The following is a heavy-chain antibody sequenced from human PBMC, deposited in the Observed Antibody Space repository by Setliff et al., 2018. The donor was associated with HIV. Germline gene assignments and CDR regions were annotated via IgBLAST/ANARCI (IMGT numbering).Heavy chain of an antibody. CDR1: GFTFSSYA. CDR2: ISYDGSNK. J-gene: IGHJ5*02. D-gene: IGHD5-18*01. V-gene: IGHV3-30-3*01. Sequence: PGGSLRLSCAASGFTFSSYAMHWVRQAPGKGLEWVAVISYDGSNKYYADSVKGRFTISRDNSKNTLYLQMNSLRAEDTAVYYCARGLGGIQLWLDQWGQGTLVTVSS. CDR3: ARGLGGIQLWLDQ.